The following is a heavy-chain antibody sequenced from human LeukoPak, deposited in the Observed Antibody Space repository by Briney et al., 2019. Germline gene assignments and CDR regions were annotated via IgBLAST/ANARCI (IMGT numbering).Heavy chain of an antibody. J-gene: IGHJ4*02. D-gene: IGHD1-1*01. CDR2: INPNSGGT. Sequence: GRSLRLSCAASGFTFSSYGMHWVRQAPGQGLEWMGWINPNSGGTNYAQKFQGRVTMTRDTSISTAYMELSRLRSDDTAVYYCARVNWNDAFDYWGQGTLVTVSS. V-gene: IGHV1-2*02. CDR1: GFTFSSYG. CDR3: ARVNWNDAFDY.